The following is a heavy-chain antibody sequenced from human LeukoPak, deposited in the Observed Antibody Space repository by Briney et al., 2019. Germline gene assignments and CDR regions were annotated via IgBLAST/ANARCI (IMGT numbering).Heavy chain of an antibody. CDR1: GFTFSSYS. CDR3: ASSLRFSIYYYYMDV. CDR2: ISSSSSTI. D-gene: IGHD3-3*01. Sequence: GGSLRLSCAASGFTFSSYSRNWGRQAPGKGLEWVSYISSSSSTIYYADSVKGRFTISRDNAKNSLYLQMNSLRAEDTAVYYCASSLRFSIYYYYMDVWGKGTTVTVSS. J-gene: IGHJ6*03. V-gene: IGHV3-48*04.